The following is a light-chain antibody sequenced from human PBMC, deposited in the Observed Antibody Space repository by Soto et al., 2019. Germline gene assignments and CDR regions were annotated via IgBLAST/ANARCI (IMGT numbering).Light chain of an antibody. CDR2: GAS. Sequence: EIVLTQSPGTLSLSPGERATLSCRASQSVCRNYLAWYQQKHGQAPRLLTYGASTRATGIPDRFSGSGSGTDFTLTISRLEPEDFAVYYCQQYGSSPPYTFGQGTKLEI. CDR3: QQYGSSPPYT. J-gene: IGKJ2*01. CDR1: QSVCRNY. V-gene: IGKV3-20*01.